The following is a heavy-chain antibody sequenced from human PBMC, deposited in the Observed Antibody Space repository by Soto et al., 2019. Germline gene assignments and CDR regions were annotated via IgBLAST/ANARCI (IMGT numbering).Heavy chain of an antibody. J-gene: IGHJ4*01. D-gene: IGHD3-22*01. V-gene: IGHV4-59*08. Sequence: PSETLSLTCTVSGGSISSYYWSWIRQPPGKGLEWIGYIYYSGSTSYHPSLKSRVTISVDTSKNQFSLKLSSVTAADTAVYFCARLKFYDSSGYYPLFDYWGHGTLVTVSS. CDR3: ARLKFYDSSGYYPLFDY. CDR2: IYYSGST. CDR1: GGSISSYY.